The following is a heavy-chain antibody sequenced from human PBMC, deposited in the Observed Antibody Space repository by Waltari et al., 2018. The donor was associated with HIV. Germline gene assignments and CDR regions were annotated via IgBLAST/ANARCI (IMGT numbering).Heavy chain of an antibody. Sequence: EVHLVESGGGLVKPGGSLRLSCATSGFTLSDFSMNWVRQAPGKGVCWVSSISMSSIYIYYADSVKGRVTISRDNAKKSVYLQMNSLRAEDTAVYYCARSSFDVVPEVPAIDYWGQGTLVTVSS. D-gene: IGHD2-15*01. CDR3: ARSSFDVVPEVPAIDY. J-gene: IGHJ4*02. V-gene: IGHV3-21*01. CDR1: GFTLSDFS. CDR2: ISMSSIYI.